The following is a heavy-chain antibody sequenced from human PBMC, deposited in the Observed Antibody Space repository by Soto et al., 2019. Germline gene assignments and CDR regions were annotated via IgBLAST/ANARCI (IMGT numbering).Heavy chain of an antibody. J-gene: IGHJ5*02. D-gene: IGHD7-27*01. CDR2: IYYIGAY. V-gene: IGHV4-59*02. CDR3: TRTPETWGWLDP. Sequence: QVELQQSGPGLVRPSETLSLSCSVSGASVSSYYWSWFLQPPGTGLEWIGYIYYIGAYNYNTSLKSRITISVDTYKNQFSLKLISVTAADKGVYYCTRTPETWGWLDPWAQGTLVTVSS. CDR1: GASVSSYY.